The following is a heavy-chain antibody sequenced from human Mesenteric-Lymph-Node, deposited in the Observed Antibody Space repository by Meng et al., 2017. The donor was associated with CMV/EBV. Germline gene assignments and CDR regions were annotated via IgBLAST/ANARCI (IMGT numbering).Heavy chain of an antibody. V-gene: IGHV4-59*01. CDR2: IYYSGST. CDR3: ARDVMVSDAFDI. CDR1: GGSISSYY. Sequence: SETLSLTCTVSGGSISSYYWNWIRQPPGKGLEWIGYIYYSGSTNYNPSLKSRVTISVDTSKNQFSLKLSSVTAADTAVYYCARDVMVSDAFDIWGQGTMVTVSS. D-gene: IGHD3-10*01. J-gene: IGHJ3*02.